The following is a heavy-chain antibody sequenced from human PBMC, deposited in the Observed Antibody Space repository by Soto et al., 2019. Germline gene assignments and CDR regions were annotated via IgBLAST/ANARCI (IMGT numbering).Heavy chain of an antibody. J-gene: IGHJ4*02. V-gene: IGHV4-4*02. Sequence: SETLSLTCAVSSGSISSRNCWSWVRQPPGKGLEWIGEIYHSGNVYYNPSLKSRVTMSVDKSRNQFFLMLTSVTAADTAVYFCARGGVPGPFDNWGQGTLVTVSS. D-gene: IGHD3-3*01. CDR2: IYHSGNV. CDR3: ARGGVPGPFDN. CDR1: SGSISSRNC.